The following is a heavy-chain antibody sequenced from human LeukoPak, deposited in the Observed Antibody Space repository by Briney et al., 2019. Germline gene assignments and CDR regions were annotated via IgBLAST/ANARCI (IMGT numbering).Heavy chain of an antibody. CDR1: GYTLTELS. Sequence: GASVKVSCKVSGYTLTELSMHWVRQAPGKGLEWMGGFDPEDGETIYARKFQGRVTMTEDTSTDTAYMELRSLGSDDTAVYYCARVVVGATDFDYWGQGTLVTVSS. D-gene: IGHD1-26*01. CDR3: ARVVVGATDFDY. V-gene: IGHV1-24*01. J-gene: IGHJ4*02. CDR2: FDPEDGET.